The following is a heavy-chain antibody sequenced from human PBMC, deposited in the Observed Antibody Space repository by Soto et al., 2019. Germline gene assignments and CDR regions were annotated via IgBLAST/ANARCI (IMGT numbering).Heavy chain of an antibody. D-gene: IGHD1-26*01. J-gene: IGHJ6*02. Sequence: ETLSLTCTVSGGSISSSSYYWGWIRQPPGKGLEWIGSIYYSGSTYYNPSLKSRVTISVDTSKNQFSLKLSSVTAADTAVYYCARQVGATDVYYYGMDVWGQGTTVTVSS. CDR2: IYYSGST. CDR1: GGSISSSSYY. V-gene: IGHV4-39*01. CDR3: ARQVGATDVYYYGMDV.